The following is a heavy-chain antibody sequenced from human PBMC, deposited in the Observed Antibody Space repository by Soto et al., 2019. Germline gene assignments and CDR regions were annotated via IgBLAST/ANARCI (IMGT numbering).Heavy chain of an antibody. CDR1: GGSISSGDYY. CDR3: ALWRQLGYWFDP. Sequence: RSLTCTVSGGSISSGDYYWSWIRQPPGKGLEWIGYIYYSGSTYYNPSLKSRVTISVDTSKNQFSLKLSSVTAADTAVYYCALWRQLGYWFDPCGQGTLGTVSS. D-gene: IGHD6-6*01. J-gene: IGHJ5*02. CDR2: IYYSGST. V-gene: IGHV4-30-4*01.